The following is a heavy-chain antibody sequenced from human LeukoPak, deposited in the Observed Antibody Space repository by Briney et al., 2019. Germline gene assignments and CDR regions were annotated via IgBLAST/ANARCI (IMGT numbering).Heavy chain of an antibody. Sequence: PSETLSLTCTVSGGSLSSSSSYWGCLRQPPGKGLEWIRSIYYNGSTLYGPFLKSRVTISVDTSKNLFRLKVSSATVADTAGYCCASPYDIWGQGTRVTVSA. CDR1: GGSLSSSSSY. D-gene: IGHD3-9*01. J-gene: IGHJ4*02. V-gene: IGHV4-39*01. CDR3: ASPYDI. CDR2: IYYNGST.